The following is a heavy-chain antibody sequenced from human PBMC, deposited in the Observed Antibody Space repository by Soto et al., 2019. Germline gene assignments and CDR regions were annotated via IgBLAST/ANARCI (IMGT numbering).Heavy chain of an antibody. Sequence: AXVRVCCKVSVYTRTELSMHWVRQAPGKGLEWMGGFDPEDGETIYAQKFQGRVTMTEDTSTDTAYMELSSLRSEDTAVYYCATSVGGYSSSSAAGIGWFDPWGQGTLVTVYS. CDR2: FDPEDGET. V-gene: IGHV1-24*01. J-gene: IGHJ5*02. CDR3: ATSVGGYSSSSAAGIGWFDP. D-gene: IGHD6-6*01. CDR1: VYTRTELS.